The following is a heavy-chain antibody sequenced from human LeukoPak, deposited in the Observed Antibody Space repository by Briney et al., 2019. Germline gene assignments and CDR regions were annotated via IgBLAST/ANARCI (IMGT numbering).Heavy chain of an antibody. J-gene: IGHJ4*02. V-gene: IGHV3-48*03. Sequence: PGGSLRLSCAASGFTFSSYEMNWVRQAPGKGLEWVSYISSSGSTIYYADSVKGRFTISRDNAKNSLYLQMNSLSAEDTAVYYCARDVLHYYGSGSYYNDHYWGQGTLVTVSS. CDR1: GFTFSSYE. CDR2: ISSSGSTI. D-gene: IGHD3-10*01. CDR3: ARDVLHYYGSGSYYNDHY.